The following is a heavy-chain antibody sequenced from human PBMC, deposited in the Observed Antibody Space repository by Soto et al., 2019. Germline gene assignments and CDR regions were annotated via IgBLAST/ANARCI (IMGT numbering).Heavy chain of an antibody. V-gene: IGHV1-8*01. J-gene: IGHJ5*02. Sequence: QVQLVHSGTEVEKPGASVRVSCKASGYTFTSYDINWVRQATGQGLEWMGWMNPNSGNTGYAQKFQGRVTMTRNTSISTAYMELSSLRSEDTVVYYCARETSAAGTGWFDPWGQGTLVTVSS. CDR3: ARETSAAGTGWFDP. CDR1: GYTFTSYD. D-gene: IGHD6-13*01. CDR2: MNPNSGNT.